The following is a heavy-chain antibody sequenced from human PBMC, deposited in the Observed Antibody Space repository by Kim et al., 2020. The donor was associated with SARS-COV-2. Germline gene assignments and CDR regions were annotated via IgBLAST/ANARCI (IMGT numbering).Heavy chain of an antibody. Sequence: GGSLRLSCAASGFTFSSYSMNWVRQAPGKGLEWVSYISSSSNIYYADSVKGRFTISRDNAKNSLYLQMNSLRDEDTAVYYCGGSAAAGFRFDYWGQGTLV. CDR3: GGSAAAGFRFDY. CDR2: ISSSSNI. CDR1: GFTFSSYS. J-gene: IGHJ4*02. D-gene: IGHD6-13*01. V-gene: IGHV3-48*02.